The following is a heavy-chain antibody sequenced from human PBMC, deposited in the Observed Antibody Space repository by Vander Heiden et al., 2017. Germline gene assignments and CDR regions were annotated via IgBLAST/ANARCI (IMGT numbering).Heavy chain of an antibody. CDR1: GFTFDDYA. D-gene: IGHD1-1*01. CDR2: ISWNSGSI. V-gene: IGHV3-9*01. Sequence: EVQLVESGGGLVQPGRSLRLSCAASGFTFDDYAMHWVRQAPGKGLEWVSGISWNSGSIGYADSVKGRFTISRDNAKNSLYLQMNSLRAEDTALYYCASSGHNFYWGQGTLVTVSS. CDR3: ASSGHNFY. J-gene: IGHJ4*02.